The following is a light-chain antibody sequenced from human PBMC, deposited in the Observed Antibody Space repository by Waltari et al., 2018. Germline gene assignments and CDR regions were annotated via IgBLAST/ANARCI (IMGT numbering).Light chain of an antibody. J-gene: IGKJ4*01. CDR3: QQYNSYSLLT. CDR1: QSISKW. V-gene: IGKV1-5*03. Sequence: DIRMTQSPSTLSASAGDTVIIACRASQSISKWFACYQQKPGQAPKLLIYEASTLQSGVPSRFCGTRAWTAFTLTISSLQPDDFATYYCQQYNSYSLLTFGGGTKVEIK. CDR2: EAS.